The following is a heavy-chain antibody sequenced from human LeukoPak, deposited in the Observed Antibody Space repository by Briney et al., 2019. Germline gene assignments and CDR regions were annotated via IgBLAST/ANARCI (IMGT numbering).Heavy chain of an antibody. Sequence: TSETLSLTCAVYGGSFSGYYWSWIRQPPGKGLEWIGEINHSGSTNYNPSLKSRVTISVNTSKNQFSLKLTSVTAADTAVYYCARSYNRVVLLYYWGQGTLGTVSS. CDR2: INHSGST. CDR3: ARSYNRVVLLYY. V-gene: IGHV4-34*01. J-gene: IGHJ4*02. D-gene: IGHD3-10*01. CDR1: GGSFSGYY.